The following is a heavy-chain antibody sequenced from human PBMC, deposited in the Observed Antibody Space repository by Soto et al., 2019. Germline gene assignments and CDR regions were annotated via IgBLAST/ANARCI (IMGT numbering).Heavy chain of an antibody. CDR3: AKDHTNRGYSYAPGDY. CDR2: ISYDGSNK. J-gene: IGHJ4*02. CDR1: GFTFSSYG. Sequence: HPGGSLRLSCAASGFTFSSYGMHWVRQAPGKGLEWVAVISYDGSNKYYADSVKGRFTISRDNSKNTLYLQMNSLRAEDTAVYYCAKDHTNRGYSYAPGDYWGQGTLVTVSS. D-gene: IGHD5-18*01. V-gene: IGHV3-30*18.